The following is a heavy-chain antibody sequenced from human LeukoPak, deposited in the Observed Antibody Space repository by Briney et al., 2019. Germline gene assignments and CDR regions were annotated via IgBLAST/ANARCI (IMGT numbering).Heavy chain of an antibody. J-gene: IGHJ5*02. V-gene: IGHV3-23*01. CDR2: ISGSGHIT. CDR1: GFAFSDYA. Sequence: GGSLRLSCAASGFAFSDYAMSWVRQAPGKGLQWVSGISGSGHITYYADSVKGRFTISRDNYKNTLYLQMNSLRTEDTAVFYCAKDPTLFRGVVITNWFDAWGQGTLVTVSS. D-gene: IGHD3-10*01. CDR3: AKDPTLFRGVVITNWFDA.